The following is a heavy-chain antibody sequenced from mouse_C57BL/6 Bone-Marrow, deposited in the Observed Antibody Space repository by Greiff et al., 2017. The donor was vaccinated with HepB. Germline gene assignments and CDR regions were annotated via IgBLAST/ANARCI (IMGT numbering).Heavy chain of an antibody. CDR1: GYTFTDYY. CDR3: ARGQLRLRMPFAY. J-gene: IGHJ3*01. D-gene: IGHD3-2*02. Sequence: VQLQQSGPELVKPGASVKISCKASGYTFTDYYMNWVKQSHGKSLEWIGDINPNNGGTSYNQKFKGKATLTVDKSSSTAYMELRSLTSEDSAVYYCARGQLRLRMPFAYWGQGTLVTVSA. V-gene: IGHV1-26*01. CDR2: INPNNGGT.